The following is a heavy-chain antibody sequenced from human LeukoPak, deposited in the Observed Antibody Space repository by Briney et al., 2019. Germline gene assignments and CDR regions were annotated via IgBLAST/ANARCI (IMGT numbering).Heavy chain of an antibody. J-gene: IGHJ3*02. Sequence: GGSLRLSCAASEFTLRTYWMSWVRQAPGKGLEWVANIKQDGSEKYYVDSVKGRFTISRDNAKNSLYLQMSSLRAEDTAVYYCARSNSSAFDIWGQGTTVTVSS. V-gene: IGHV3-7*01. CDR3: ARSNSSAFDI. CDR2: IKQDGSEK. CDR1: EFTLRTYW. D-gene: IGHD4-23*01.